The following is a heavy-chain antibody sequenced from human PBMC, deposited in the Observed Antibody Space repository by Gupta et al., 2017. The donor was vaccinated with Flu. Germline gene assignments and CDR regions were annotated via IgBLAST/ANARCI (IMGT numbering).Heavy chain of an antibody. V-gene: IGHV1-2*02. J-gene: IGHJ4*02. D-gene: IGHD3-22*01. Sequence: MHWVLQAPGQGLEWMGWINPNSGGTNYAQKFQGRVTMTRDTSISTAYMELSRLTSDDTAVYYCARSYDSSGYYNYWGPGTLVTVSS. CDR3: ARSYDSSGYYNY. CDR2: INPNSGGT.